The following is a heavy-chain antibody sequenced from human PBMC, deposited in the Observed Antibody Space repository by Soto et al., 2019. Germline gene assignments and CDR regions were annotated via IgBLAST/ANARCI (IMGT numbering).Heavy chain of an antibody. CDR2: INVDNGET. CDR3: ARGISGVYSDWFVP. V-gene: IGHV1-18*04. CDR1: GYNFMRYG. Sequence: QVQLVQSGAEVKKPGASVKVSCKASGYNFMRYGFTWVRQAPGQGLEWMGWINVDNGETKYPQKIQGRVTMTTDTSTSTVYMELRSLTSDGSAVYYCARGISGVYSDWFVPWGHGTLVTVSS. J-gene: IGHJ5*02. D-gene: IGHD1-26*01.